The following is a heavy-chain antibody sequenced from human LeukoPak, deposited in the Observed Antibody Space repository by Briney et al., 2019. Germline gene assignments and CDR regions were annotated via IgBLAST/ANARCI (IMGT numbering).Heavy chain of an antibody. CDR1: GGSISSGGYH. CDR2: IYYSGST. CDR3: ARDPLGYYGL. D-gene: IGHD3-10*01. J-gene: IGHJ4*02. V-gene: IGHV4-31*01. Sequence: SETLSLTCTVSGGSISSGGYHWSWIRQHPGKGLEWIGYIYYSGSTYYNPSLKSPVTISVDTSKNQFSLKLSSVTAADTAVYYCARDPLGYYGLWGQGTLVTVSS.